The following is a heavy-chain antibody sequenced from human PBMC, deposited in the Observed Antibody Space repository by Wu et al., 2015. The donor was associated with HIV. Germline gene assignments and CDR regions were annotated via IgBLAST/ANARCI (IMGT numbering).Heavy chain of an antibody. CDR3: ARARTTLHYYYYMDV. J-gene: IGHJ6*03. CDR2: IIPLLGTT. CDR1: GYTFNRFP. D-gene: IGHD2-2*01. Sequence: QVRLLQSGAEVKSPGSSVKVPCLTSGYTFNRFPINWLRQVPGQGLEWMGVIIPLLGTTDYAQKFQGRVTISTGASATTAYMELSSLRSEDTAVYYCARARTTLHYYYYMDVWGKGTTVTVSS. V-gene: IGHV1-69*16.